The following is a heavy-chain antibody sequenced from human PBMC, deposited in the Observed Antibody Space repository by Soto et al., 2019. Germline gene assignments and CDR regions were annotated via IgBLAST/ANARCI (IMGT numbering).Heavy chain of an antibody. D-gene: IGHD1-26*01. V-gene: IGHV3-30*18. J-gene: IGHJ4*02. CDR3: AKESGFSGSDLDY. CDR2: ISYDGSNK. Sequence: GGSLRLSCAASGFTFSSYGMHWVRQAPGKGLEWVAVISYDGSNKYYADSVKGRFTISRDNSKNTLYLQMNSLRAEDTAVYYCAKESGFSGSDLDYWGQGTLVTVSS. CDR1: GFTFSSYG.